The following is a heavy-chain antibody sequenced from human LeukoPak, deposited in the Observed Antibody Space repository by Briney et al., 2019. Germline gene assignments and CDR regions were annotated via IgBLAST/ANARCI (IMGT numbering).Heavy chain of an antibody. V-gene: IGHV4-59*01. J-gene: IGHJ6*02. Sequence: ETLSLTCTVSGGSIRSYYWSWIRQPPGKGLEWIGYIYYSGSTNYNPSLKSRVTISVDTSKNQFSLKLSSVTAADTAVYYCARGGSSGWYLAYYYYGMDVWGQGTTVTVSS. CDR2: IYYSGST. CDR3: ARGGSSGWYLAYYYYGMDV. D-gene: IGHD6-19*01. CDR1: GGSIRSYY.